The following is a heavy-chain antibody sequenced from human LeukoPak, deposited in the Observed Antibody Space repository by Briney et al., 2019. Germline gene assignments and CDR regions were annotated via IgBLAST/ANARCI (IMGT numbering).Heavy chain of an antibody. D-gene: IGHD2-15*01. V-gene: IGHV1-2*02. Sequence: GASVKVSCKASGYTFTGYYMHWVRQAPGQGLEWMAWVNANSGGTDCAQNFQGRVTVTRDTSISTAYMELSSLRSDGTAVYYCAREFCSGASCHQAFDYWGPGTVVTVSS. CDR3: AREFCSGASCHQAFDY. CDR1: GYTFTGYY. CDR2: VNANSGGT. J-gene: IGHJ4*02.